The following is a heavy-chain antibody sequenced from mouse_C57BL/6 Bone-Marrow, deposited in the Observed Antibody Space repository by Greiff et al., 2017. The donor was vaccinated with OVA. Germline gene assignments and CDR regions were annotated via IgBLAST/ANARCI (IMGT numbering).Heavy chain of an antibody. J-gene: IGHJ2*01. V-gene: IGHV1-69*01. CDR3: ASLNYYGSSYFDY. CDR2: IDPSDSYT. Sequence: VQLQQPGAELVMPGASVKLSCKASGYTFTSYWMHWVKQRPGQGLEWIGEIDPSDSYTNYNQKFKGKSTLTVDKSSSTAYMQLSSLTSEDSAVYYCASLNYYGSSYFDYWGQGTTLTVSS. CDR1: GYTFTSYW. D-gene: IGHD1-1*01.